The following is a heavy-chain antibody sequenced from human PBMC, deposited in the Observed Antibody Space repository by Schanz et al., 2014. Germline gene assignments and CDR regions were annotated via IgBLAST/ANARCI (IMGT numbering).Heavy chain of an antibody. V-gene: IGHV1-46*01. Sequence: QVQLVQSGAEVKKPGASVKVSCKASGYTFISYFIHWVRQAPGQGLEWMGIINPTGGSTSYAQRFQGRVTVTRDTSTSTVYMELSSLRSEDTAVYYCARGYSGYSHFDYWGQGALVTVSS. D-gene: IGHD5-12*01. CDR3: ARGYSGYSHFDY. CDR2: INPTGGST. CDR1: GYTFISYF. J-gene: IGHJ4*02.